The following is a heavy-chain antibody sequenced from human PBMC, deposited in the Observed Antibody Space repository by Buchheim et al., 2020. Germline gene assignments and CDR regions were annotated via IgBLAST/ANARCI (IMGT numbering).Heavy chain of an antibody. J-gene: IGHJ5*02. CDR3: ARASGYYGSGSYYRLNLNWIDP. V-gene: IGHV4-30-4*01. CDR1: GGSMGNGDYY. D-gene: IGHD3-10*01. CDR2: IYYSGST. Sequence: QVQLQESGPGLVKPSQTLSLTCSVSGGSMGNGDYYWSWIRQPPGKGLEWIGYIYYSGSTDYNPSLKSRVTISVDTSKNQFSLKLSSVTAADTAVYYCARASGYYGSGSYYRLNLNWIDPWGQGTL.